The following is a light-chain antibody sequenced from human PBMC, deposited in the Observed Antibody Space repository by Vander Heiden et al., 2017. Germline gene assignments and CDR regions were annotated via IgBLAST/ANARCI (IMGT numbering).Light chain of an antibody. Sequence: QSALPQPASVSGSPGQSITISCTGTSSDVGGYNYVSWYQQHPGKAPKLMIYDVSNRPSGVSNRFSGSKSGNTASLTISGLQAEDGADYYCSSYTSSSTPVVFGGGTKLTVL. J-gene: IGLJ2*01. CDR1: SSDVGGYNY. V-gene: IGLV2-14*01. CDR2: DVS. CDR3: SSYTSSSTPVV.